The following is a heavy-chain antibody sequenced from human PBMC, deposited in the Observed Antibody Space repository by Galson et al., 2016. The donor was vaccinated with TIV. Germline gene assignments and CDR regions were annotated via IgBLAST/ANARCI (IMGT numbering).Heavy chain of an antibody. J-gene: IGHJ4*02. V-gene: IGHV3-30*18. CDR3: AKMSGLYCSSTTCYADS. D-gene: IGHD2-2*01. CDR2: ISHGTNE. Sequence: SLRLSCAVSGFTFSRYGMHWVRQAPGKGLEWVAAISHGTNEYYADSVKGRFTISRDNSKNTLYLQLNSLRAEDTAVYYCAKMSGLYCSSTTCYADSWGQGTLVTVSS. CDR1: GFTFSRYG.